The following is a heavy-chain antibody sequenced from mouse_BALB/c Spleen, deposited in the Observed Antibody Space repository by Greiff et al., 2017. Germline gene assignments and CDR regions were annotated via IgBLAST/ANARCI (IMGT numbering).Heavy chain of an antibody. J-gene: IGHJ4*01. CDR1: GFSLTSYG. V-gene: IGHV2-9*02. D-gene: IGHD1-1*01. CDR2: IWAGGST. Sequence: VQGVESGPGLVAPSQSLSITCTVSGFSLTSYGVHWVRQPPGKGLEWLGVIWAGGSTNYNSALMSRLSISKDNSKSQVFLKMNSLQTDDTAMYYCARDSYGSSYYAMDYWGQGTSVTVSS. CDR3: ARDSYGSSYYAMDY.